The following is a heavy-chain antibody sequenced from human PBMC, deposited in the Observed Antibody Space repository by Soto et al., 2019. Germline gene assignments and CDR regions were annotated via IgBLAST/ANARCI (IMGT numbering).Heavy chain of an antibody. CDR1: GGSISSSTYY. V-gene: IGHV4-39*01. J-gene: IGHJ6*02. Sequence: QLQLQESGPGLVKPSETLSLTCTVSGGSISSSTYYWGWIRQPPGKGLVWIGMIYFSGSAYYNPSHTSLITSTIDTPKYLIALRVRSVTTAHPAAYFGARHGMDYSDNASYYYSGMDVWGRATTVTGSS. CDR3: ARHGMDYSDNASYYYSGMDV. CDR2: IYFSGSA. D-gene: IGHD4-17*01.